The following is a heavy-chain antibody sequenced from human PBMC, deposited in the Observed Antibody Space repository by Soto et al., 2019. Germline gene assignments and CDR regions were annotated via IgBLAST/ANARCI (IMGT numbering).Heavy chain of an antibody. D-gene: IGHD6-19*01. CDR1: GFTFSSYA. V-gene: IGHV3-23*01. CDR3: AKDPTGGGVADLFDY. Sequence: EVQLLESGGGLVRPGGSLRLSCAASGFTFSSYAMSWVRQAPGKGLEWVSAISGSGGSTYYADSVKGRFTISRDNSKNTLYLQMNRLRAEDTAVYYCAKDPTGGGVADLFDYWGQGTLVTVSS. J-gene: IGHJ4*02. CDR2: ISGSGGST.